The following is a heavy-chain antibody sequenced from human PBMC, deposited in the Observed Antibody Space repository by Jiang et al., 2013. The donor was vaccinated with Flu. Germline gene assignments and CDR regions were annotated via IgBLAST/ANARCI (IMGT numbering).Heavy chain of an antibody. CDR3: ATSKDVDTAMVGLSGNYYYYGMDV. CDR1: GYSFTSYW. V-gene: IGHV5-10-1*01. D-gene: IGHD5-18*01. Sequence: GAEVKKPGESLRISCKGSGYSFTSYWISWVRQMPGKGLEWMGRIDPSDSYTNYSPSFQGHVTISADKSISTAYLQWSSLKASDTAMYYCATSKDVDTAMVGLSGNYYYYGMDV. CDR2: IDPSDSYT. J-gene: IGHJ6*01.